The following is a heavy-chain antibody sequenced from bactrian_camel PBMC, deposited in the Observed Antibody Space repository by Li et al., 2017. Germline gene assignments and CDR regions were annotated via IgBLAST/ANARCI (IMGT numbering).Heavy chain of an antibody. J-gene: IGHJ4*01. CDR2: VDSDDSA. Sequence: HVQLVESGGGSVQSGGSLRLSCAFSGYVSHTICLGWFRQSPGKARDGVAAVDSDDSASYAEFVKGRFTVSKDKDNNILYLQMNNLRFEDSDVYVCAAAKIRRGTCGLALRDSIHFDYWGQGTQVTVSS. CDR1: GYVSHTIC. CDR3: AAAKIRRGTCGLALRDSIHFDY. D-gene: IGHD1*01. V-gene: IGHV3S53*01.